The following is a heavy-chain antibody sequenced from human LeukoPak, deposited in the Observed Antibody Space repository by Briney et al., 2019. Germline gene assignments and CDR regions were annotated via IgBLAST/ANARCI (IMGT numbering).Heavy chain of an antibody. CDR1: GYTFTSYY. J-gene: IGHJ4*02. CDR3: ARDSSSGYGFDY. V-gene: IGHV1-46*01. D-gene: IGHD3-22*01. CDR2: INPSGGST. Sequence: ASVKVSCKASGYTFTSYYMHWVRQAPGQGLEWMGIINPSGGSTSYAQKLQGRVTMTRDTSTSTVYMELSSLRSEDTAVYHCARDSSSGYGFDYWGQGTLVTVSS.